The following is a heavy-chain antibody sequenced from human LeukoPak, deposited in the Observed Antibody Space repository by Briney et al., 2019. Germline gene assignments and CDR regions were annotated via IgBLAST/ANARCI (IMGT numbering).Heavy chain of an antibody. J-gene: IGHJ4*02. V-gene: IGHV3-21*01. D-gene: IGHD3-10*01. Sequence: GGSLRLSCAASGFTFDDYGMNWVRQAPGKGLEWVSSISSSSSYIYYADSVKGRFTISRDNAKNSLYLQMNSLRAEDTAVYYCARDGDGSGLDYWGQGTLVTVSS. CDR1: GFTFDDYG. CDR3: ARDGDGSGLDY. CDR2: ISSSSSYI.